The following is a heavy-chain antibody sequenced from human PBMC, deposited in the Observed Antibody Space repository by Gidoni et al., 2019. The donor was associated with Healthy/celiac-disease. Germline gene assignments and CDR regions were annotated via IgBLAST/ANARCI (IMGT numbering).Heavy chain of an antibody. CDR2: IRSKTYGGTT. CDR3: TRVITMIVVVTALDAFDI. CDR1: GFTFGDYA. Sequence: EVQLVESGGGLVKPGRSLRLSCTASGFTFGDYAMTWFRQAPGKGLEWVSFIRSKTYGGTTEYAAPVKGRFTISRDDSKSIAYLQMNSLQTEDTAVYYCTRVITMIVVVTALDAFDIWGQGTMVTVSS. D-gene: IGHD3-22*01. J-gene: IGHJ3*02. V-gene: IGHV3-49*05.